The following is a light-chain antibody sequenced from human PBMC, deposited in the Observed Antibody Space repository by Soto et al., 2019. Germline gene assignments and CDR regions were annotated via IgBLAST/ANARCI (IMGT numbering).Light chain of an antibody. V-gene: IGKV3-20*01. Sequence: EIVLTQSPGTLSLSPGESATLSCRASQSVSSSYLAWYQQKPGQAPRLLIYGASSRATGIPDRFSGSGSGTDFTLTIRRLEPADFAVYYCQQYGSSPRTFGQGTKVEIK. J-gene: IGKJ1*01. CDR1: QSVSSSY. CDR3: QQYGSSPRT. CDR2: GAS.